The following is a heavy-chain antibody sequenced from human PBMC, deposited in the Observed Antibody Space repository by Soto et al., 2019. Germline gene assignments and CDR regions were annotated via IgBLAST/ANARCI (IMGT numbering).Heavy chain of an antibody. D-gene: IGHD2-2*01. V-gene: IGHV1-18*01. CDR1: GYTFSNYG. J-gene: IGHJ5*02. Sequence: ASVKVSCKVSGYTFSNYGITWVRQAPGQPLEWLGWISLYSDGTNYAQKFQGRVSMTTDTSTTTAYMELRSLRSDDTAVYYCARVVPGAEAWSGPWGKGTLVTVSS. CDR2: ISLYSDGT. CDR3: ARVVPGAEAWSGP.